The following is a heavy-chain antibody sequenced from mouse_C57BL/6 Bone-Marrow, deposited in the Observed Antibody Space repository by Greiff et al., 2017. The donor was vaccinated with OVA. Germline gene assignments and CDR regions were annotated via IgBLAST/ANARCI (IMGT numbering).Heavy chain of an antibody. Sequence: EVQLVESGGDLVKPGGSLKLSCAASGFTFSSYGMSWVRQTPDKRLEWVATISSGGSYTYYPDSVKGRFTISRDKSKNTLYLQMSSLKSEDTAMYYCARSRDYFDYWGQGTTLTVSS. CDR3: ARSRDYFDY. V-gene: IGHV5-6*01. J-gene: IGHJ2*01. CDR1: GFTFSSYG. CDR2: ISSGGSYT.